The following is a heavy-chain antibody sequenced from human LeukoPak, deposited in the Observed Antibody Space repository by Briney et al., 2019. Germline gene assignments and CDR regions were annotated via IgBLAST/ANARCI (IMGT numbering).Heavy chain of an antibody. J-gene: IGHJ4*02. Sequence: PGGSLRLSCAASGFTFSSYAMSWVRQAPGEGLEWVSVIYSGGNTYLTDSVKGRFTISRDSSKNTLYLQMNSLRAEDTAVYYCATMGTSGWSFDSWGQGTLVTVSS. V-gene: IGHV3-53*01. CDR2: IYSGGNT. CDR1: GFTFSSYA. CDR3: ATMGTSGWSFDS. D-gene: IGHD6-19*01.